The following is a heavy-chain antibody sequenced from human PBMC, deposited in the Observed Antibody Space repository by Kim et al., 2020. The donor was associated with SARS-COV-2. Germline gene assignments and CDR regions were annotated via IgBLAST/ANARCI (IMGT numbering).Heavy chain of an antibody. CDR2: INPGRGAT. D-gene: IGHD2-21*01. J-gene: IGHJ1*01. V-gene: IGHV1-46*01. CDR3: VKETITSALWDFQY. Sequence: ASVKVSCKASGYTFTTSYLHWVRQAPGQGLEWVGAINPGRGATSYAQKFRGRVLMTGDSSTSTVSLDLRSLRFEDTATYYCVKETITSALWDFQYWGRGTLVSVSS. CDR1: GYTFTTSY.